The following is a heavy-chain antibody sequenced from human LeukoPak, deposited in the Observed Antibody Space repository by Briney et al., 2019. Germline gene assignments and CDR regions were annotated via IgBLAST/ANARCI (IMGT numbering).Heavy chain of an antibody. Sequence: SETLSLTCTASGGSISSYYWNWIRQSAGKRLEWIGRIYASGRTDYNPSLKSRVTMSVDTSKNQFSLKVTYVTAADTAVYYWARGHSSGHYYDYWGQGTLVTVSS. CDR3: ARGHSSGHYYDY. D-gene: IGHD3-22*01. J-gene: IGHJ4*02. V-gene: IGHV4-4*07. CDR2: IYASGRT. CDR1: GGSISSYY.